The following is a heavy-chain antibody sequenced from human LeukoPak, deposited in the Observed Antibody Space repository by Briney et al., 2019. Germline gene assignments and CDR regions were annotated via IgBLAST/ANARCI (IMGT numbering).Heavy chain of an antibody. V-gene: IGHV4-59*01. J-gene: IGHJ3*02. Sequence: PSETLSLTCTVSGGSISSYYWSWIRQPPGKGLEWIGYIYYSGSTNYNPSLKSRVTISVDTSKNQFSLKLSSVTAADTAVYYCARVSRSSGSGAFDIWGQGTMVTVSS. CDR3: ARVSRSSGSGAFDI. CDR1: GGSISSYY. CDR2: IYYSGST. D-gene: IGHD6-19*01.